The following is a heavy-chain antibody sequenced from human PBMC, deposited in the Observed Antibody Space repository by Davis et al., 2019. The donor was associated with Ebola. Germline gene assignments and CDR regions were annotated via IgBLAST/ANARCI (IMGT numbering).Heavy chain of an antibody. V-gene: IGHV3-15*01. CDR2: IKSMTDGGTI. D-gene: IGHD2-2*01. CDR3: TKVFPRQSSQFDS. Sequence: GESLKISCVGSGFIFTDAWMGWVRQAPGKGLEWVGRIKSMTDGGTIDYAAPVKGRFVISRDDSKNILYLHLNSLTSEDTAKYFCTKVFPRQSSQFDSWGQGTPVTVSA. CDR1: GFIFTDAW. J-gene: IGHJ4*02.